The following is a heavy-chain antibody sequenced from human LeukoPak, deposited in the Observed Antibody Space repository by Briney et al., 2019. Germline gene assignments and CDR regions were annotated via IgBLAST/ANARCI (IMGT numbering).Heavy chain of an antibody. CDR2: INHSGST. CDR1: GGSFSGYY. D-gene: IGHD5-18*01. J-gene: IGHJ5*02. CDR3: ARDPVPDSYGYWSWFDP. Sequence: SETLSLTCAVYGGSFSGYYWSWIRQPPGKGLERIGEINHSGSTNYNPSLKSRVTISVDTSKNQFSLKLSSVTAADTAVYYCARDPVPDSYGYWSWFDPWGQGTLVTVSS. V-gene: IGHV4-34*01.